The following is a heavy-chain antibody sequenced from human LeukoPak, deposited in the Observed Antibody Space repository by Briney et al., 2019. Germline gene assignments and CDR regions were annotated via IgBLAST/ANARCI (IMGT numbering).Heavy chain of an antibody. V-gene: IGHV1-8*01. CDR1: GYTFTSYD. D-gene: IGHD1-26*01. CDR3: ARGGSGSYYFDY. CDR2: MNPNSGNT. Sequence: ASVKVSCKASGYTFTSYDINWVRQATGQGLEWMGWMNPNSGNTGYAQKFQGRVTMTRNTSISTAYMELSSLRSEDMAVYYCARGGSGSYYFDYWGQGTLVTVSS. J-gene: IGHJ4*02.